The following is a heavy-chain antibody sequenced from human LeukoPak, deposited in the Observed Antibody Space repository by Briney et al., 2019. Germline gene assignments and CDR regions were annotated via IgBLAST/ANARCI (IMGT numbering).Heavy chain of an antibody. V-gene: IGHV4-59*12. D-gene: IGHD3-10*01. J-gene: IGHJ5*02. Sequence: SETLSLTCTVSGGSISNYYWSWIRQPPGKGLEWIGYIYYSGSTNYNPSLKSRVTISVDTSKNQFSLKLSSVTAADTAVYYCAKSLYGSGSYYNWFDPWGQGTLVIVSS. CDR3: AKSLYGSGSYYNWFDP. CDR1: GGSISNYY. CDR2: IYYSGST.